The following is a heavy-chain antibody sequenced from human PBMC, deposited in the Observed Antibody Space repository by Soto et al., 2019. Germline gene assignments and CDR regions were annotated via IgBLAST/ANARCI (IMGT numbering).Heavy chain of an antibody. V-gene: IGHV3-33*01. CDR1: GFSFSFYG. Sequence: QMQLVESGGGVVQPGGSLRLSCGSSGFSFSFYGMHWVRQAPGKGLEWVAFIWYDGTSKFYADSVKGRFTISRDNSKTTLFLEMNSLRDEDTAVYYCARDGTPQRFIEKNYYIYYSGRDAWGQGTTV. D-gene: IGHD3-3*01. CDR3: ARDGTPQRFIEKNYYIYYSGRDA. J-gene: IGHJ6*02. CDR2: IWYDGTSK.